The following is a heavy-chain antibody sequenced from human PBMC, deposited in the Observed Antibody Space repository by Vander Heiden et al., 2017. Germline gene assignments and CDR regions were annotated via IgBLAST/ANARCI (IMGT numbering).Heavy chain of an antibody. V-gene: IGHV4-39*01. CDR3: ARRPRYYDILTSYYPFDY. CDR1: GGSISSSSYY. Sequence: QLQLQESGPGLVKPSETLSLICTVSGGSISSSSYYWGWIRQPPGKGLEWIGSIYYSGSTSYNSSLQSRVIISVDTSKNQFSLQLSSVTAADTAVYYWARRPRYYDILTSYYPFDYWGQGTLVTVSS. D-gene: IGHD3-9*01. J-gene: IGHJ4*02. CDR2: IYYSGST.